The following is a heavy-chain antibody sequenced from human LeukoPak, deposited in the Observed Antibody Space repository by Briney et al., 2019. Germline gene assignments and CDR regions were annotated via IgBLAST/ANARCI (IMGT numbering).Heavy chain of an antibody. V-gene: IGHV3-30*18. CDR1: GFTFSNYG. J-gene: IGHJ4*02. Sequence: GTSLRLPCVASGFTFSNYGMHWVRQAPGKGLEWLATITYDGSSEYYADSVKDRFTVSRDNSKNTLYLQMSSLKTEDTAVYYCAKRGDGGHKSLEYWGQGTLVIVFS. CDR3: AKRGDGGHKSLEY. CDR2: ITYDGSSE. D-gene: IGHD3-16*01.